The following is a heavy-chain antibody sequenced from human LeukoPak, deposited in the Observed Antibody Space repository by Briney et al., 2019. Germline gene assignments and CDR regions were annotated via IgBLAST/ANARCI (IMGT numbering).Heavy chain of an antibody. J-gene: IGHJ4*02. CDR3: ARGESGYSYGVDY. D-gene: IGHD5-18*01. V-gene: IGHV4-30-2*01. CDR2: IYHSGST. CDR1: GGSISSCGYS. Sequence: SQTLSLTCAVSGGSISSCGYSWSWIRQPPGKGLEWIGYIYHSGSTYYNPSLKSRVTISVDRSKNQFSLKLSSVTAADTAVYYCARGESGYSYGVDYWGQGTLVTVSS.